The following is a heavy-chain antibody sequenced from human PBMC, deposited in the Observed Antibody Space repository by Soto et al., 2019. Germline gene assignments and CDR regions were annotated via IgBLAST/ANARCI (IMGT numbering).Heavy chain of an antibody. CDR1: GYTFTDYY. D-gene: IGHD6-13*01. V-gene: IGHV1-2*04. J-gene: IGHJ4*02. CDR3: ARDQGNSSSWPIDF. CDR2: INPKNGDT. Sequence: AXVKVSCKASGYTFTDYYMHWVRQAPGQGLEWMGYINPKNGDTTYEQKFQGWVTMTRDTSVNTAYIDLRSLRFNDTAVYYCARDQGNSSSWPIDFWGQGTQVTVSS.